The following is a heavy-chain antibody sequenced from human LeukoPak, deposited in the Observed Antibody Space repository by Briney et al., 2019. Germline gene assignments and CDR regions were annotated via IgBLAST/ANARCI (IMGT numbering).Heavy chain of an antibody. CDR1: GYTFGRYA. CDR3: AKEEYYDISGYEDPGS. D-gene: IGHD3-22*01. Sequence: GGSLRLSCAASGYTFGRYAMGWVRQAPGKGLEWVSTINNSGGDTYYAASVKGRFTISRDNSQNTLYLQMSSLRADDTAVYYCAKEEYYDISGYEDPGSWGQGTLVTVSS. J-gene: IGHJ5*02. CDR2: INNSGGDT. V-gene: IGHV3-23*01.